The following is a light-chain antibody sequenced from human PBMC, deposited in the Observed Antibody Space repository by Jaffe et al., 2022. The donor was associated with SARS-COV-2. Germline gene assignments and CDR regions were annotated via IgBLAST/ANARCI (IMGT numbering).Light chain of an antibody. J-gene: IGKJ4*01. CDR3: QQYGNSPLT. Sequence: EIVLTQSPGTLSLSPGERATLSCRASQSVSSSYLAWYQQKLGQAPRVLIYDASSRATGIPDRFSGSGSGTDFTLTISRLEPEDFAVYYCQQYGNSPLTFGGGTKVEIK. V-gene: IGKV3-20*01. CDR1: QSVSSSY. CDR2: DAS.